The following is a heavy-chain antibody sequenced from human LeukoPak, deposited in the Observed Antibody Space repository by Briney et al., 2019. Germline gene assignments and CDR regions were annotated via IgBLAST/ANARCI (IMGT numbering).Heavy chain of an antibody. CDR3: AKTTAGYSSGRYPGWPIDY. D-gene: IGHD6-19*01. CDR1: GFTFRSYA. Sequence: GGSLRLSCAASGFTFRSYAIYWVRQAPGKGLEWVSGISGSGGDTYFADSVKGRFTISGDNSKNTVFLQMDSLRAEDTAVYYCAKTTAGYSSGRYPGWPIDYWGQGTLVTVSS. J-gene: IGHJ4*02. V-gene: IGHV3-23*01. CDR2: ISGSGGDT.